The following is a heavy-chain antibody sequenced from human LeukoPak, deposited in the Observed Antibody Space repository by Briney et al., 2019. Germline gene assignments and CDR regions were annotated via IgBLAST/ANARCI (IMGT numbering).Heavy chain of an antibody. D-gene: IGHD5-18*01. Sequence: SETLSLTCIVSGRSISPYYWSWFRQAPGRGLEWIGYIFSSGAASYKPSLKSRVTLSVDTSRNQFSMRLDSVTAADTAVYYCARDDRIQLWLPYPNMYNWFDPWGQGTLVTVSS. V-gene: IGHV4-59*12. CDR3: ARDDRIQLWLPYPNMYNWFDP. CDR1: GRSISPYY. J-gene: IGHJ5*02. CDR2: IFSSGAA.